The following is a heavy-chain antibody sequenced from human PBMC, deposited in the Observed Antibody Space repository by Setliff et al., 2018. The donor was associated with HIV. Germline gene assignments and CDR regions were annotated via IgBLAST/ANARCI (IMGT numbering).Heavy chain of an antibody. V-gene: IGHV1-24*01. CDR1: GDTLTKLS. D-gene: IGHD3-3*02. CDR3: AAPSSVYIFGVLTPVSFDY. CDR2: FDHEEGKI. Sequence: ASVKVSCKVSGDTLTKLSIYWVRQAPGKGLEWMGGFDHEEGKIIYAQKFQGRVSMTEDTSTDTAYMDLSSLRSDDTAVYYCAAPSSVYIFGVLTPVSFDYWGQGTLVTVYS. J-gene: IGHJ4*02.